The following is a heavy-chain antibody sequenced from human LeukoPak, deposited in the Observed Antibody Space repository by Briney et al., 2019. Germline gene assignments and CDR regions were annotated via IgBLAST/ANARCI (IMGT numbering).Heavy chain of an antibody. CDR3: AREGPRWMTTVTTIDY. CDR1: GGSISSSSYY. J-gene: IGHJ4*02. CDR2: IYYSGST. Sequence: PSETLSLTCTVSGGSISSSSYYWGWIRQPPGKGLEWIGSIYYSGSTYYNPSLKSRVTISVDTSKNQFSLKLSSVTAADTAVYYCAREGPRWMTTVTTIDYWGQGTLVTVSS. D-gene: IGHD4-17*01. V-gene: IGHV4-39*07.